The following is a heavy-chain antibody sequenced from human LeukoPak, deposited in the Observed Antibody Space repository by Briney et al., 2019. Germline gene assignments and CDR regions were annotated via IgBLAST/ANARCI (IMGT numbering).Heavy chain of an antibody. CDR2: IYYSGST. V-gene: IGHV4-59*01. D-gene: IGHD3-16*01. Sequence: SETLSLTCTVSGGSISSYYWSWIRQPPGKGLEWIGYIYYSGSTNYNPSLKSRVTISVDTSKSQFSLKLSSVTAADTAVYYCAREGGHYYYYMDVWGKGTTVTVSS. CDR1: GGSISSYY. J-gene: IGHJ6*03. CDR3: AREGGHYYYYMDV.